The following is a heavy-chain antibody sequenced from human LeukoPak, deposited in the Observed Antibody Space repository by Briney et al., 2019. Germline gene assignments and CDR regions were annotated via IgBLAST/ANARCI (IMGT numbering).Heavy chain of an antibody. CDR3: AKDLHIVGATTFDY. D-gene: IGHD1-26*01. Sequence: ASVKVSCKASGGTFSSYAISWVRQAPGQGLEWMGGIIPIFGTANYAQKFQGRVTITADESTSTAYMELSSLRSEDTAVYYCAKDLHIVGATTFDYWGQGTLVTVSS. V-gene: IGHV1-69*13. CDR1: GGTFSSYA. CDR2: IIPIFGTA. J-gene: IGHJ4*02.